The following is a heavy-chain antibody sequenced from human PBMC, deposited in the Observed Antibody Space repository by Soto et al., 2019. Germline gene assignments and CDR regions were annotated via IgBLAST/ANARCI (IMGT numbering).Heavy chain of an antibody. J-gene: IGHJ5*02. D-gene: IGHD6-25*01. Sequence: PSETLSRTCSVSGGSINSGDFYWSWIRQSPGKDLKWIGHIFYSGSTYYSPSLKSRLTMSVDTSKNQFSLRLTSVTAADTAIYYCARGSMNRRPSFDPWGQGTLVTVSS. CDR1: GGSINSGDFY. CDR3: ARGSMNRRPSFDP. V-gene: IGHV4-30-4*01. CDR2: IFYSGST.